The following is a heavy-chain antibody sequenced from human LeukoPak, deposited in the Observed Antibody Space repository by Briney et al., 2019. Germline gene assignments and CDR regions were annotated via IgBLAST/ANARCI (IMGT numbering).Heavy chain of an antibody. Sequence: PGGSLRLSCAASGFTFSSYGMHWVRQAPGKGLEGVAVISYDGSNKYYADSVKGRFTISRDNSKNTLYLQMNSLRAEETAVYYCAKGVAAAATTTGFDYWGQGTLVTVSS. V-gene: IGHV3-30*18. CDR2: ISYDGSNK. D-gene: IGHD6-13*01. CDR3: AKGVAAAATTTGFDY. J-gene: IGHJ4*02. CDR1: GFTFSSYG.